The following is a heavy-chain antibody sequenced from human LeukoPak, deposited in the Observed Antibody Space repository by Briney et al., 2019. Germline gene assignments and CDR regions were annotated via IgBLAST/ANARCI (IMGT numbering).Heavy chain of an antibody. CDR3: ARYYYGSGSSPLDY. CDR1: GGSFSGYY. D-gene: IGHD3-10*01. CDR2: INHSGST. V-gene: IGHV4-34*01. Sequence: PSETLSLTCAVYGGSFSGYYWSWIRQPPGKGLEWIGEINHSGSTSYNPSLKSRVTISVDTSKNQFSLKLSSVTAADTAVYYCARYYYGSGSSPLDYWGQGTLVTVSS. J-gene: IGHJ4*02.